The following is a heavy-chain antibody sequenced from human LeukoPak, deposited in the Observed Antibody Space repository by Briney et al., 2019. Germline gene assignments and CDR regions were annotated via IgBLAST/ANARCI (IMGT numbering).Heavy chain of an antibody. V-gene: IGHV4-4*07. CDR3: AKGPYTNYFDS. CDR2: VYISGRT. D-gene: IGHD4-11*01. J-gene: IGHJ4*02. CDR1: GVSVSTYY. Sequence: PSETLSLTCSVSGVSVSTYYWSWIRQPARKGLEWIGRVYISGRTNYNPSLASRVTVSLDTSKNQFSLTLRSVTAADTAVYYCAKGPYTNYFDSWGQGTLVTVSS.